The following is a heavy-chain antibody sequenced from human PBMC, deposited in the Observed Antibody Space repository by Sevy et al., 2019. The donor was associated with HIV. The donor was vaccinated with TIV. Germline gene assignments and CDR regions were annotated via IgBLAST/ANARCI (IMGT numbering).Heavy chain of an antibody. J-gene: IGHJ6*02. Sequence: SETLSLTCTASGGSISSGGYYWSWIRQHPGKGLEWIGYIYYSGSTYYNPSLKSRVTISVDTSKNQFSLKLSSVTAADTAVYYCARDSFRSDIPLYYYYYGMDVWGQGTTVTVSS. CDR3: ARDSFRSDIPLYYYYYGMDV. CDR1: GGSISSGGYY. D-gene: IGHD2-2*02. CDR2: IYYSGST. V-gene: IGHV4-31*03.